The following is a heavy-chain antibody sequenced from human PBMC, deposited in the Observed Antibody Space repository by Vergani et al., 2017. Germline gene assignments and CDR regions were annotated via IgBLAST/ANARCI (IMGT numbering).Heavy chain of an antibody. J-gene: IGHJ4*02. CDR3: ARGIRYYYGSGSYAEAAPDY. Sequence: QVQLQQWGAGLLKPSETLSLTCAVYGGSFSGYYWSWIRQPPGKGLEWIGEINHSGSTTYNPSLKSRVPISVDTSKNQFSLKLSSVTAADTAVYYCARGIRYYYGSGSYAEAAPDYWGQGTLVTVSS. V-gene: IGHV4-34*01. D-gene: IGHD3-10*01. CDR1: GGSFSGYY. CDR2: INHSGST.